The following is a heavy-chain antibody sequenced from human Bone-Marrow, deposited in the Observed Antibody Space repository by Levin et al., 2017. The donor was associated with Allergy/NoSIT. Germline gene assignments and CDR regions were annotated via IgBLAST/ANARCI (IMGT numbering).Heavy chain of an antibody. CDR2: INHSGST. CDR1: GGSFSGYY. V-gene: IGHV4-34*01. D-gene: IGHD6-19*01. J-gene: IGHJ6*02. CDR3: AESQQWLVPGDYYYYGMDV. Sequence: SETLSLTCAVYGGSFSGYYWSWIRQPPGKGLEWIGEINHSGSTNYNPSLKSRVTISVDTSKNQFSLKLSSVTAADTAVYYCAESQQWLVPGDYYYYGMDVWGQGTTVTVSS.